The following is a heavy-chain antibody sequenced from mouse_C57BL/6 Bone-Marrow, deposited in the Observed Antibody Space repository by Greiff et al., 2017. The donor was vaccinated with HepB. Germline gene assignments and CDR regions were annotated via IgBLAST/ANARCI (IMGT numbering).Heavy chain of an antibody. D-gene: IGHD3-3*01. V-gene: IGHV1-76*01. Sequence: VQGVESGAELVRPGASVKLSCKASGYTFTDYYINWVKQRPGQGLEWIARIYPGSGNTYYNEKFKGKATLTAEKSSSTAYMQLSSLTSEDSAVYFCARVWDRNYFDYWGQGTTLTVSS. CDR2: IYPGSGNT. CDR3: ARVWDRNYFDY. CDR1: GYTFTDYY. J-gene: IGHJ2*01.